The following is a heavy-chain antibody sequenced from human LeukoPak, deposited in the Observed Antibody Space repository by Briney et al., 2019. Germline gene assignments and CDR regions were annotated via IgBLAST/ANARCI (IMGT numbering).Heavy chain of an antibody. V-gene: IGHV3-21*01. CDR3: ARGNGVVVLKYYFDY. CDR1: GFTFSSYS. Sequence: PGGSLRLSCAASGFTFSSYSMNWVRQAPGKGLEWVSSISSSSSYIYYADSVKGRFTISRDNAKNSLYLQMNSLRAEDTAVYYCARGNGVVVLKYYFDYWGQGTLVTVSS. CDR2: ISSSSSYI. J-gene: IGHJ4*02. D-gene: IGHD2-21*01.